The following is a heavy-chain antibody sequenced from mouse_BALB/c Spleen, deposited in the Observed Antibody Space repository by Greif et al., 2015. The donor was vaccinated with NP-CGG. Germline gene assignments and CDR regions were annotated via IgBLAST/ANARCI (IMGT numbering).Heavy chain of an antibody. CDR2: ISNGGGST. CDR3: AAPYGNYEEFAY. D-gene: IGHD2-1*01. V-gene: IGHV5-12-2*01. J-gene: IGHJ3*01. Sequence: EVKLVESGGGLVQPGGSLKLSCAASGFTFSSYTMSWVRQTPEKRLEWVAYISNGGGSTYYPDTVKGRFTISRDNAKNTLYLQMSSLKAEDTAMYYCAAPYGNYEEFAYWGQGTLVTVSA. CDR1: GFTFSSYT.